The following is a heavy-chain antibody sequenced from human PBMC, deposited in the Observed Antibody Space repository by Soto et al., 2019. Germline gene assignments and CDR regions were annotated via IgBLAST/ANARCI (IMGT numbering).Heavy chain of an antibody. V-gene: IGHV4-39*01. Sequence: SETLSLTCSVSGDSVSSNSFYWGWIRQTPGKGLEWIGSIYYNGFTYYNPSLKSRLTISVDTSKNQFSLKLSSVTAADTTVYYCARSYDFWSGPGQFDPWRQGILVTVSS. CDR2: IYYNGFT. D-gene: IGHD3-3*01. CDR3: ARSYDFWSGPGQFDP. J-gene: IGHJ5*02. CDR1: GDSVSSNSFY.